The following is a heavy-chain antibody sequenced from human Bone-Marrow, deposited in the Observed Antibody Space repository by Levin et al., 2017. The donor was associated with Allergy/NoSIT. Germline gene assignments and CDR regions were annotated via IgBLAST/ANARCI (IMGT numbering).Heavy chain of an antibody. V-gene: IGHV3-23*01. Sequence: QRGESLKISCAASGFTFSSNAMNWVRQAPGKGLEWVSAISESGGDTFYADSVKGRFTISRDNSRNTLYLQMNSLRVEDTAVYYCAANVDIVMFDYWGQGTLVTVSS. D-gene: IGHD5-12*01. CDR2: ISESGGDT. CDR1: GFTFSSNA. J-gene: IGHJ4*02. CDR3: AANVDIVMFDY.